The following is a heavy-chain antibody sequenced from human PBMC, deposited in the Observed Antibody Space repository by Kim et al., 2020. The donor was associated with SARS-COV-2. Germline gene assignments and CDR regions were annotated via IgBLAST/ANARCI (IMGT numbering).Heavy chain of an antibody. D-gene: IGHD3-10*01. Sequence: ASVKVSCKASGYTFTGYYMHWVRQAPGQGLEWMGWINPNSGGTNYAQKFQGWVTMTRDTSISTAYMELSRLRSDDTAVYYCARAGYYGSGSPDYYYYYGMAVWGQGTTVTVSS. CDR1: GYTFTGYY. J-gene: IGHJ6*02. CDR2: INPNSGGT. CDR3: ARAGYYGSGSPDYYYYYGMAV. V-gene: IGHV1-2*04.